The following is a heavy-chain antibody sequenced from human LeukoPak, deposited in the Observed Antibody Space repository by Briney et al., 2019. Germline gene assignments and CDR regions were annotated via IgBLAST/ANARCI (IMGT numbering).Heavy chain of an antibody. CDR3: AKTTVTTYFFDY. J-gene: IGHJ4*02. Sequence: GGSLRLSCAASGFTFSTYAMSCVRQAPGKGLEWVSAISGSGGSTYYADSVKGRFTISRDNSKNTLYLQMNSLRAEDTAVYYCAKTTVTTYFFDYWGQGTLVTVSS. CDR1: GFTFSTYA. D-gene: IGHD4-11*01. V-gene: IGHV3-23*01. CDR2: ISGSGGST.